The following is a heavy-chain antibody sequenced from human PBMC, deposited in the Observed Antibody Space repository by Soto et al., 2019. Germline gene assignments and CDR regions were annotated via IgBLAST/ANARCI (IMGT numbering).Heavy chain of an antibody. CDR1: GFTVSSNY. D-gene: IGHD6-25*01. CDR2: IYSGGST. V-gene: IGHV3-66*01. J-gene: IGHJ3*02. CDR3: ARGREGSEMAFDI. Sequence: PGGSLRLSCAASGFTVSSNYMSWVRQAPGKGLEWVSVIYSGGSTYYADSVKGRFTISRDNSKNTLYLQMNSLRAEDTAVYYCARGREGSEMAFDIWGQGTMVTVSS.